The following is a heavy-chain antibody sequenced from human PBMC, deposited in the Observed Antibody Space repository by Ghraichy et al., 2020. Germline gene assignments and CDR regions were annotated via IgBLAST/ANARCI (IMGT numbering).Heavy chain of an antibody. V-gene: IGHV1-18*01. J-gene: IGHJ5*02. D-gene: IGHD3-10*01. Sequence: ASVKVSCKASGYTFTSYGISWVRQAPGQGLEWMGWISAYNGNTNYAQKLQGRVTMTTDTSTSTAYMELRSLRSDDTAVYYCARTYLELGSGSYSPFNWFDPWGQGTLVTVSS. CDR1: GYTFTSYG. CDR2: ISAYNGNT. CDR3: ARTYLELGSGSYSPFNWFDP.